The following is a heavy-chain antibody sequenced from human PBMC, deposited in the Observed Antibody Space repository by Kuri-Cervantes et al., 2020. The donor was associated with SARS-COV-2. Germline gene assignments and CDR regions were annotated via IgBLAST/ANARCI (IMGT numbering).Heavy chain of an antibody. D-gene: IGHD2-2*01. V-gene: IGHV4-34*01. CDR3: ARTRFSCSSTSCYSFDY. Sequence: SQTLSLTCAVSGGSFSGDYWSWIRQPPGKGLEWIGEIYHSGSTNYNPSLKSRVTISVDTSKNQFSLKLCSVTAADTAVYYCARTRFSCSSTSCYSFDYWGQGTLVTVSS. CDR2: IYHSGST. CDR1: GGSFSGDY. J-gene: IGHJ4*02.